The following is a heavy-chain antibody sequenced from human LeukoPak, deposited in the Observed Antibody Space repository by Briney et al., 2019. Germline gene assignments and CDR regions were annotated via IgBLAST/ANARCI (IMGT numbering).Heavy chain of an antibody. Sequence: PGRSLRLSCAASGFSVSSYDMYWVRQAPGKGLEWVAVISYDGTNKYYADSVKGRFTISRDNSKNTLYLQVNSLRGEDTAVYYCAKGPVGELTWFDPWGQGTLVTVSS. CDR2: ISYDGTNK. D-gene: IGHD3-10*01. CDR3: AKGPVGELTWFDP. V-gene: IGHV3-30*18. CDR1: GFSVSSYD. J-gene: IGHJ5*02.